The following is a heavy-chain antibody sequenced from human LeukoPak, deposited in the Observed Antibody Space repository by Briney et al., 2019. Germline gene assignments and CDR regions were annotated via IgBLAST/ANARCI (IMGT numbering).Heavy chain of an antibody. D-gene: IGHD6-13*01. V-gene: IGHV4-61*02. CDR2: IYTSAST. CDR1: GGSISSDSYY. J-gene: IGHJ3*01. Sequence: SETLSLTCTVSGGSISSDSYYWNWIRQPAGKGLEWIGRIYTSASTNYNPSLKSRVTISLNTSKNQFSLKLTCVTAADTAMYYRARRPTAGLRTFDLWGQGTMVTVSS. CDR3: ARRPTAGLRTFDL.